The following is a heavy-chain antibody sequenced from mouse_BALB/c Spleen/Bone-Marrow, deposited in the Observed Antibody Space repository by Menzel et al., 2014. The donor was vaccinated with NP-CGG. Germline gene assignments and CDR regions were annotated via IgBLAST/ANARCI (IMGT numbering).Heavy chain of an antibody. J-gene: IGHJ4*01. CDR2: ITSGGSYT. V-gene: IGHV5-6-4*01. CDR1: GFTFSSYT. D-gene: IGHD2-3*01. Sequence: EVKLVESGGGLVRPGGSLKLSCAASGFTFSSYTMSWVRQTPEKRLEWVATITSGGSYTYYPDSVKGRFTISRDIAKNPLYLQMSSLRSEDTAMYYRTRDLYDGYSYYAMDYWGQGTSVTVSS. CDR3: TRDLYDGYSYYAMDY.